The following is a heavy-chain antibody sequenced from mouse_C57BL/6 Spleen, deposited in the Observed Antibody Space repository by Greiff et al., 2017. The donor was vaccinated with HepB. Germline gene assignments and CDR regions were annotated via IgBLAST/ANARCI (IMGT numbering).Heavy chain of an antibody. J-gene: IGHJ1*03. Sequence: QVQLQQPGAELVKPGASVKMSCKASGYTFTSYWITWVKQRPGQGLEWIGDIYPGSGSTNYNEKFKSKATLTVDTSSSTAYMQLSSLTSEDSAVYYCAREEAFTTVVAWYFDVWGTGTTVTVSS. D-gene: IGHD1-1*01. CDR1: GYTFTSYW. CDR2: IYPGSGST. V-gene: IGHV1-55*01. CDR3: AREEAFTTVVAWYFDV.